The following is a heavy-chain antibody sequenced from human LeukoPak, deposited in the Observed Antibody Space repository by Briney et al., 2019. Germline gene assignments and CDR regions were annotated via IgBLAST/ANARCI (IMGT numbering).Heavy chain of an antibody. V-gene: IGHV1-69*06. Sequence: SSVKVSCKASGATFTSYAISWVRQAPGQSLQWMAGIIPIFGTANYAQKFQGRVTITADTSTSTAYMELSSVRSEDTAVYYCARGDPSTDSGYGYWGQGTLVTVSS. CDR1: GATFTSYA. CDR3: ARGDPSTDSGYGY. D-gene: IGHD5-12*01. J-gene: IGHJ4*02. CDR2: IIPIFGTA.